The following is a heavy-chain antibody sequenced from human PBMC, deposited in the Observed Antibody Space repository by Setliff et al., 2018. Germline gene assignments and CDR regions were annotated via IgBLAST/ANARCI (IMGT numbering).Heavy chain of an antibody. CDR2: IYPDDSDT. V-gene: IGHV5-51*01. Sequence: PGESLKLSCKDSASTFSNYWIVWVRQMPGKGLEWMGMIYPDDSDTKYHPSFQGQVTISADKSISTAYLQWSSLKASDTAMYYCARALYPSSFIGHNWFDPWGQGTLVTSPQ. CDR1: ASTFSNYW. J-gene: IGHJ5*02. D-gene: IGHD2-2*01. CDR3: ARALYPSSFIGHNWFDP.